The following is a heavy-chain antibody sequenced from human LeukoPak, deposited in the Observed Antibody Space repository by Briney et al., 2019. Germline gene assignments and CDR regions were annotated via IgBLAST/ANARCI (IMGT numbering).Heavy chain of an antibody. CDR2: IHTSGST. Sequence: SETLSLTCTVSGGSISSYYWSWIRQPAGKGLEWIGRIHTSGSTDYNPSLKSRVTMSVDTSKNQFSLKLRSVTAADTAVYYCARGLEWLALRFLEWSPTYYFDYWGQGTLVTVSS. CDR1: GGSISSYY. J-gene: IGHJ4*02. CDR3: ARGLEWLALRFLEWSPTYYFDY. D-gene: IGHD3-3*01. V-gene: IGHV4-4*07.